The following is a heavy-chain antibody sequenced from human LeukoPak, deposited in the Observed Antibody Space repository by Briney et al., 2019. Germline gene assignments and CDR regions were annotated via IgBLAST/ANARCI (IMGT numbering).Heavy chain of an antibody. CDR2: IVDGSGNT. J-gene: IGHJ3*01. D-gene: IGHD3-22*01. CDR3: AAEAAYYYDSRDAFDV. Sequence: SVKVSCKASGFTFTSSAVQWVRQARGQRLEWIGWIVDGSGNTNYAQKFQERVTITRDMSTSLVYMELSSLRSEDTAVYYCAAEAAYYYDSRDAFDVWGQGTMVTVSS. CDR1: GFTFTSSA. V-gene: IGHV1-58*01.